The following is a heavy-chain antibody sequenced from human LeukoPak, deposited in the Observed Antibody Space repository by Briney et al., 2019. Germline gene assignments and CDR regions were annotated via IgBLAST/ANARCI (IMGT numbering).Heavy chain of an antibody. J-gene: IGHJ4*02. CDR3: SRGYYGTGKFDY. D-gene: IGHD3-10*01. CDR1: GFNFNTYG. CDR2: TWYDGSIK. Sequence: PGGSLRLSCGASGFNFNTYGIHWVRQAPGKGLEWVAVTWYDGSIKYYADSVKGRFSISRDNIKNTVYLQMNIWRADDHAGYYCSRGYYGTGKFDYWGQGTLVTVSS. V-gene: IGHV3-33*01.